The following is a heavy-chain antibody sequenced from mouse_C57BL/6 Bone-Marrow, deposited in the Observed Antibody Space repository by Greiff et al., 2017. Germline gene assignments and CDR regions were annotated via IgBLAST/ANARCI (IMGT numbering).Heavy chain of an antibody. D-gene: IGHD2-3*01. V-gene: IGHV1-81*01. CDR2: IYPRSGNT. CDR3: ANYDGYPRNYYAMDY. CDR1: GYTFTSYG. J-gene: IGHJ4*01. Sequence: QVTLKESGAELARPGASVKLSCKASGYTFTSYGISWVKQRPGQGLEWIGEIYPRSGNTYYNEKFKGKATLTADKSSSTAYMELRSLTSEDSAVYTCANYDGYPRNYYAMDYWGQGTSVTVSS.